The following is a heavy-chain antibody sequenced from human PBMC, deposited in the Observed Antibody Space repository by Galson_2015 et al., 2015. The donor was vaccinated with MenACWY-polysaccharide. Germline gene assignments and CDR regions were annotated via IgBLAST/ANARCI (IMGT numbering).Heavy chain of an antibody. V-gene: IGHV3-53*05. CDR3: ARDTTLDY. Sequence: EWVSVISSGGDTYYADSVKGRFTISRDNSKNTLYLQMNSLRSEDTAVYYCARDTTLDYWGRGTLVTVSS. D-gene: IGHD1-26*01. CDR2: ISSGGDT. J-gene: IGHJ4*02.